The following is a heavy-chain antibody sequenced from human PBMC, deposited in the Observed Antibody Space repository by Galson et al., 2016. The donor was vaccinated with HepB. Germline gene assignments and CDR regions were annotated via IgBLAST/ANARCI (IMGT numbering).Heavy chain of an antibody. CDR1: GGTFSSYA. CDR2: IIPSFVTA. CDR3: ARWRRAAPGSFSPDYYYYGMDV. J-gene: IGHJ6*02. D-gene: IGHD2/OR15-2a*01. V-gene: IGHV1-69*06. Sequence: SCKASGGTFSSYAISWVRRAPGQGLEWMGGIIPSFVTADYAQKFQGRVTITADKSTSTVYMELNSLRPEDPAVYYCARWRRAAPGSFSPDYYYYGMDVWGQGTTVTDSS.